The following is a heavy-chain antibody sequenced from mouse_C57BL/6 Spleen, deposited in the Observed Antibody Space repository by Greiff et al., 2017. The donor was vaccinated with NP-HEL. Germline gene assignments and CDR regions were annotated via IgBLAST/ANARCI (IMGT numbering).Heavy chain of an antibody. CDR3: ARHYYGSSLGC. CDR1: GFTFSDYG. V-gene: IGHV5-17*01. Sequence: EVQLVESGGGLVKPGGSLKLSCAAPGFTFSDYGMHWVRQAPEKGLEWVAYISSGSSTIYYADTVKGRFTISRDNAKNTLFLQMTSLRSEDTAMYYCARHYYGSSLGCWGQGTTLTVSS. CDR2: ISSGSSTI. D-gene: IGHD1-1*01. J-gene: IGHJ2*01.